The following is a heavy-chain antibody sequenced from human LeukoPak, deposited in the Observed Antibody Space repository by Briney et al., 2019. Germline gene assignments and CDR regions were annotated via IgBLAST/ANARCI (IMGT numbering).Heavy chain of an antibody. V-gene: IGHV4-59*01. D-gene: IGHD6-6*01. CDR2: IYYSGST. CDR3: AKYSRYFQH. J-gene: IGHJ1*01. CDR1: GGSISSYY. Sequence: PSETLSLTCTVSGGSISSYYWSWLRQPPGKGLERIGYIYYSGSTNYNPSLKSRVTISVDTSKNQFSLKLSSVTAADTAVYYCAKYSRYFQHWGQGTLVTVSS.